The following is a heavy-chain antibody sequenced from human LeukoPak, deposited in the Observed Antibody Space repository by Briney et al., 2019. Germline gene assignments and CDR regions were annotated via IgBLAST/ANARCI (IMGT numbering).Heavy chain of an antibody. Sequence: GGSLRLSCAASGFTFSSYAMSWVRQAPGKGLEWVSAISGSGGSTYYADSVKGRFTIPRDNSKNTLYLQMNSLRAEDTAVYYCAKAIVVVVAATTYFDYWGQGTLVTVSS. V-gene: IGHV3-23*01. CDR2: ISGSGGST. J-gene: IGHJ4*02. D-gene: IGHD2-15*01. CDR1: GFTFSSYA. CDR3: AKAIVVVVAATTYFDY.